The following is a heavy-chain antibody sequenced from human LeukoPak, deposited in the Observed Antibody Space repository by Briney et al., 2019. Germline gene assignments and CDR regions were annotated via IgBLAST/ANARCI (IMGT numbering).Heavy chain of an antibody. V-gene: IGHV1-69*01. J-gene: IGHJ4*02. CDR3: ARTELYGDYALHY. CDR2: IIPIFGTA. CDR1: GGTFSSSG. Sequence: SVKVSCKASGGTFSSSGISWVRQAPGQGREWMGGIIPIFGTAKYAQKFQGRVTITADESTSTAYMEVSSLRSEDTAVYYCARTELYGDYALHYWGQGTLVTVSS. D-gene: IGHD4-17*01.